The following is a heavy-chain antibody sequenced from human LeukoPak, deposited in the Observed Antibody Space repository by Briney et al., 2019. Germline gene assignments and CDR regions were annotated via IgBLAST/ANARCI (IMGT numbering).Heavy chain of an antibody. Sequence: GGSVRLSCAASGFTFSSYNMKGVREATGGGREGVSSISRSSSSTHYADSLKGRFTTSRDNATNSLYLQMNTLRAEDTAAYSCARENYSDTSGYYGSWGQGTLVTVSS. CDR3: ARENYSDTSGYYGS. V-gene: IGHV3-21*01. CDR1: GFTFSSYN. D-gene: IGHD3-22*01. J-gene: IGHJ5*02. CDR2: ISRSSSST.